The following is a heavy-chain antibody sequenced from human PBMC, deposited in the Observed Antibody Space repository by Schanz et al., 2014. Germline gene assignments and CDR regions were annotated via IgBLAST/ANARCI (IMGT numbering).Heavy chain of an antibody. Sequence: EVHLLESGGGLVQPGGSLRLSCAASGFTFSSYAMNWLRQAPGKGLEWVSVIGVDGTTTYYADSVKGRFTISRDNSKNTLYLQMNSLRPEDTAVYYCAKYRGYYRVSGSYRELEYWGQGTLVTVSS. V-gene: IGHV3-23*01. CDR2: IGVDGTTT. D-gene: IGHD3-10*01. CDR1: GFTFSSYA. J-gene: IGHJ4*02. CDR3: AKYRGYYRVSGSYRELEY.